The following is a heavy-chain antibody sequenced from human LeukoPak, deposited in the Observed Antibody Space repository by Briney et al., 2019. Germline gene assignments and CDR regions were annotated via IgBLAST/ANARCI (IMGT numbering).Heavy chain of an antibody. Sequence: PGWSLRLSGAASGFTFSSYWMTWVRQGPGKGLEWVANIKPGGNEKYYVDSVKGRFTISRDNAKNSLYLQMNSLRAEDTAVYYCATFRFLGTWGQGTMVTVSP. J-gene: IGHJ3*01. CDR1: GFTFSSYW. CDR2: IKPGGNEK. CDR3: ATFRFLGT. D-gene: IGHD3-3*01. V-gene: IGHV3-7*03.